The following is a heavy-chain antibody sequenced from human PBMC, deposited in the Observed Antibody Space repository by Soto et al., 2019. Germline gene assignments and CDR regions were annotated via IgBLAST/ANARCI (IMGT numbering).Heavy chain of an antibody. J-gene: IGHJ4*02. Sequence: ASVKVSCKASGYTFITYDINWVRQAPGQGLEWMGWMNPYNGNAGYAQKFQGRVTMTRNTSISTAYMELTSLKSNDTAVYFCARRKERSGPHYFDSWGQGTRVTLSS. CDR2: MNPYNGNA. CDR1: GYTFITYD. CDR3: ARRKERSGPHYFDS. V-gene: IGHV1-8*01.